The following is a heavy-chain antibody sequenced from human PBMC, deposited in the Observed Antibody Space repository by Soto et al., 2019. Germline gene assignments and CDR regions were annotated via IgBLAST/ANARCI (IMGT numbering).Heavy chain of an antibody. CDR3: ARDPVGLLWDIVVVPAEYYFDY. Sequence: GGSLRLSCAASGFTFSDYYMSWIRQAPGKGLEWVSYISSSGSTIYYADSVKGRFTISRDNAKNSLYLQMNSLRAEDTAVYYCARDPVGLLWDIVVVPAEYYFDYWGQGTLVTVSS. J-gene: IGHJ4*02. CDR1: GFTFSDYY. D-gene: IGHD2-2*01. V-gene: IGHV3-11*01. CDR2: ISSSGSTI.